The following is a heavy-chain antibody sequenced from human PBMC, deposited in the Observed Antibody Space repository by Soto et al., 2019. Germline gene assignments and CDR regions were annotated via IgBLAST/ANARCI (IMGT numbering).Heavy chain of an antibody. CDR3: AHRILRTVFGLVTTTAIYFDF. Sequence: QITLNESGPTVVKPAETLTLTCTFSGFSLTTRGVGVGWIRQSPGKAPEWLALIYWDDDKRYSASLKSRLTITKDTSKNQVGLTLASVDPAETATYYCAHRILRTVFGLVTTTAIYFDFWGQGTPVVVSS. D-gene: IGHD3-3*01. J-gene: IGHJ4*02. CDR2: IYWDDDK. CDR1: GFSLTTRGVG. V-gene: IGHV2-5*02.